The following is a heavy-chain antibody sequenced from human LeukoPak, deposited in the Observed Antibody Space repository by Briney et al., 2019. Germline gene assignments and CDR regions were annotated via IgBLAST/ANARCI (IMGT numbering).Heavy chain of an antibody. J-gene: IGHJ6*03. CDR2: IHNDGTMG. Sequence: GGSLRLSCATSGFTFSRLGMQWVRQAPGKGLEWVAVIHNDGTMGQYADSVKGRFTISKDFSLNTLHLQIHSLRDDDTAVYYCAKEGDEFRGYLDVWGKGTTVIVSS. D-gene: IGHD5-12*01. V-gene: IGHV3-30*02. CDR3: AKEGDEFRGYLDV. CDR1: GFTFSRLG.